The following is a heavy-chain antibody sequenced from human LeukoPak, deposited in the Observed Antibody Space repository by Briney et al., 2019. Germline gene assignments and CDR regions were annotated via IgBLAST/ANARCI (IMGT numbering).Heavy chain of an antibody. CDR2: IYYSGST. D-gene: IGHD3-22*01. V-gene: IGHV4-59*01. Sequence: SETLSLTCTVSGGSINNYYWSWIRQPPGKGLEWIGYIYYSGSTNYNPSLKSRVTISVDTSKNQFSLKLSSVTAADTAVYYCARDYYDTSGYYHDYWGQGTLVTVSS. CDR3: ARDYYDTSGYYHDY. J-gene: IGHJ4*02. CDR1: GGSINNYY.